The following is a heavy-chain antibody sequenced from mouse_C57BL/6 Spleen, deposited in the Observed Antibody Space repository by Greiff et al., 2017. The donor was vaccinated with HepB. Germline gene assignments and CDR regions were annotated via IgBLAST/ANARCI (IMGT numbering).Heavy chain of an antibody. D-gene: IGHD3-3*01. CDR1: GYTFTSYG. CDR3: AREEVGQNYFDY. V-gene: IGHV1-81*01. CDR2: IYLRSGNT. Sequence: QVHVKQSGAELARPGASVKLSCKASGYTFTSYGISWVKQRTGQGLEWIGEIYLRSGNTYYNEKFKGKATLTADKSSSTAYMELRSLTSEDSAVYFCAREEVGQNYFDYWGQGTTLTVSS. J-gene: IGHJ2*01.